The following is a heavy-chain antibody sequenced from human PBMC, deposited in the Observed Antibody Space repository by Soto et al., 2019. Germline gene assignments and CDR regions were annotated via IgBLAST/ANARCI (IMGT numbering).Heavy chain of an antibody. Sequence: ASVKVSCKASGYTFTSYGISWVRQAPGQGLEWMGWISTHNGNTNYAQKLQGRVTMTTDTSTSTAYMKLRSLRSGDTAVFYCARDWYCSGGSCHVFFDIGGQGKMFTVS. V-gene: IGHV1-18*01. CDR1: GYTFTSYG. D-gene: IGHD2-15*01. J-gene: IGHJ3*02. CDR3: ARDWYCSGGSCHVFFDI. CDR2: ISTHNGNT.